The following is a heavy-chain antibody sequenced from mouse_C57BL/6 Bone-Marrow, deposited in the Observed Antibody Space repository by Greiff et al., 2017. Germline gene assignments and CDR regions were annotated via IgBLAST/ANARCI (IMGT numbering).Heavy chain of an antibody. Sequence: QVQLQQPGAELVKPGASVKLSCKASGYTFTSYWMHWVKQRPGQGLEWIGMIHPNSGSTNYNEKFKSKATLTVDKSSSTAYMQLSSLTSEDSAVYYCANGDDYYGPRGYFDVWGTGTTVTVSS. V-gene: IGHV1-64*01. CDR3: ANGDDYYGPRGYFDV. CDR2: IHPNSGST. D-gene: IGHD1-1*01. J-gene: IGHJ1*03. CDR1: GYTFTSYW.